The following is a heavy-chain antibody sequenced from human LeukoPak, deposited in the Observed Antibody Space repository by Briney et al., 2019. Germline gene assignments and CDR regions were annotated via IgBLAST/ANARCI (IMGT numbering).Heavy chain of an antibody. D-gene: IGHD6-19*01. Sequence: GGSLRLSCAASGFTFSSYAMSWVRQAPGKGLEWVAVISYDGSNKYYADSVKGRFTISRDNSKNTLYLQMNSLRAEDTAVYYCAKDQSLYSSGWYSPFDYWGQGTLVTVSS. J-gene: IGHJ4*02. CDR3: AKDQSLYSSGWYSPFDY. V-gene: IGHV3-30*18. CDR1: GFTFSSYA. CDR2: ISYDGSNK.